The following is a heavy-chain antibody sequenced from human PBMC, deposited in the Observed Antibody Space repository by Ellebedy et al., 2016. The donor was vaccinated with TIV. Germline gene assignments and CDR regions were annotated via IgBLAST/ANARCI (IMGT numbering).Heavy chain of an antibody. Sequence: ASVKVSCXASGYTFTSHYMHWVRQAPGQGFEWMGRINPSGGDTSYAQEFEGRVTMTRDTSTSTFYMEVSSLRSEDTAVYYCARDWEYYGSGRLNWFDPWGQGTLVTVSS. J-gene: IGHJ5*02. CDR1: GYTFTSHY. D-gene: IGHD3-10*01. V-gene: IGHV1-46*01. CDR3: ARDWEYYGSGRLNWFDP. CDR2: INPSGGDT.